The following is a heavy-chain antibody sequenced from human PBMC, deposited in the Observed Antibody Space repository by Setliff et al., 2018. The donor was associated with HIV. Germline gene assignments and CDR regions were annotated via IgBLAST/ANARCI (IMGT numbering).Heavy chain of an antibody. V-gene: IGHV4-59*01. CDR1: GGSISPYY. J-gene: IGHJ5*02. D-gene: IGHD3-16*01. CDR2: ISDRGTT. CDR3: ARGGASSHWLGP. Sequence: KPSETLSLTCTVSGGSISPYYWSWIRQPPGKGLEWIAWISDRGTTNYNPSLKSRVTLSVDTSKNQFSLSLTSVTGADTAVYYCARGGASSHWLGPWGQGTLVTVSS.